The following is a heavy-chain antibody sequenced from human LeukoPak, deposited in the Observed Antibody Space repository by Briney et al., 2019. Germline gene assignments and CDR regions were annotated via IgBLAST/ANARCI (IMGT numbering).Heavy chain of an antibody. Sequence: PSETLSLTCSVSGGSISGYYWSWIRQTPGKGLEWIAYIHSSGSTSYNPSLKSRVSLSLDTSREQFSLKLSSVTAADTAVYYCARHGLRAYVSHLDNWGQETLVIASS. D-gene: IGHD3-16*01. J-gene: IGHJ4*02. CDR2: IHSSGST. V-gene: IGHV4-59*08. CDR3: ARHGLRAYVSHLDN. CDR1: GGSISGYY.